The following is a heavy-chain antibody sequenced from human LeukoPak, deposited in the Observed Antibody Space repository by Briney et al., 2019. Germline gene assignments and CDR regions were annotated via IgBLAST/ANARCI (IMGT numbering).Heavy chain of an antibody. J-gene: IGHJ4*02. V-gene: IGHV1-2*02. CDR2: INPNSGGT. D-gene: IGHD3-9*01. Sequence: GASVKVSCKASGYTFTGYYMHWVRQAPGQGLEWMGWINPNSGGTNYAQKFQGRVTMTRDTSISTAYMELSSLRSEDTAVYYCARGFFVLRYFDWPIDYWGQGTLVTVSS. CDR1: GYTFTGYY. CDR3: ARGFFVLRYFDWPIDY.